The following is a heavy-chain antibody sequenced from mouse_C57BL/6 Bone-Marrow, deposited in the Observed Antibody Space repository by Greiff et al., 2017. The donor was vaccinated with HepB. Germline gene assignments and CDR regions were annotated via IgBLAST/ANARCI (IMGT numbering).Heavy chain of an antibody. CDR1: GYTFTTYP. J-gene: IGHJ2*01. CDR2: FHPYNDDT. Sequence: VKLMESGAELVKPGASVKMSCKASGYTFTTYPIEWMKQNHGKSLEWIGNFHPYNDDTKYNEKFKGKATLTVEKSSSTVYLELSRLTSDDSAVYYCAISGSSYNYFDYWGQGTTLTVSS. D-gene: IGHD1-1*01. CDR3: AISGSSYNYFDY. V-gene: IGHV1-47*01.